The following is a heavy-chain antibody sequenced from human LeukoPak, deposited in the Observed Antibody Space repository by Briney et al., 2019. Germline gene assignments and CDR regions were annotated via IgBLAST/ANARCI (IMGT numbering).Heavy chain of an antibody. Sequence: ASVKLSCTASASTFTDYYMKWVRQAPGPGLEWMGWIHPNSGGTNYAQKFQGRVTMTRDTSISTAYMELSRLTFDDTAVYYCGRKSASRKTSEFDYWGQGTLVTVSS. CDR2: IHPNSGGT. J-gene: IGHJ4*02. CDR3: GRKSASRKTSEFDY. CDR1: ASTFTDYY. V-gene: IGHV1-2*02. D-gene: IGHD2-2*01.